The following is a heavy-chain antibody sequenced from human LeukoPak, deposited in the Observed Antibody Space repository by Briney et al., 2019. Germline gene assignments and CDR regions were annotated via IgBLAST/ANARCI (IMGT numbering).Heavy chain of an antibody. CDR3: ARDFDGDYYFDY. CDR2: ISYDGSNK. V-gene: IGHV3-30*03. J-gene: IGHJ4*02. CDR1: GFTFSSYG. Sequence: GGSLRLSCTASGFTFSSYGMRWVRQAPGKGLEWVAVISYDGSNKYYADSVKGRFTISRDNSKNSLYLQMNSLRAEDTAAYYCARDFDGDYYFDYWGQGTLVTVSS. D-gene: IGHD4-17*01.